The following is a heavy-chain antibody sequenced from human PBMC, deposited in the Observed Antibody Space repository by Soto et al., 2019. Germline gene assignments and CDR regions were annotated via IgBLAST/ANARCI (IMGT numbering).Heavy chain of an antibody. CDR1: GDSINSRSYY. CDR2: IYYSGRT. V-gene: IGHV4-39*01. D-gene: IGHD2-21*02. J-gene: IGHJ4*02. CDR3: ARQRTSVVTQAYFDV. Sequence: SSETLSLTCTVTGDSINSRSYYWGWIRQPPGKGLEWIGSIYYSGRTYNNPSLRSRVSMSIDTSKDQFSLKLKSVTAADTALYFCARQRTSVVTQAYFDVWGPG.